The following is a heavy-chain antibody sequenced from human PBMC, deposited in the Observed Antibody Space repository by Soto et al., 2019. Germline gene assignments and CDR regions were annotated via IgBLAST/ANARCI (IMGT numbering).Heavy chain of an antibody. D-gene: IGHD3-3*01. CDR2: IIPIFGTA. CDR3: ARHTIFGVDHYYGMDV. J-gene: IGHJ6*02. V-gene: IGHV1-69*13. Sequence: SVKVSCKASGGTFSSYAIGWVRQAPGQGLEWMGGIIPIFGTANYAQKFQGRVTITADESTSTAYMELSSLRSEDTAVYYCARHTIFGVDHYYGMDVWGQGTTVTVSS. CDR1: GGTFSSYA.